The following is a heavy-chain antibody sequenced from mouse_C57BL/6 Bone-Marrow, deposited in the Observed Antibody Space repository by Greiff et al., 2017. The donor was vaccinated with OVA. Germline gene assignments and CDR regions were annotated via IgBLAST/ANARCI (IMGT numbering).Heavy chain of an antibody. CDR1: GYAFSSYW. CDR2: IYPGAGDT. D-gene: IGHD1-1*01. Sequence: QVQLQQSGAELVKPGASVKISCKASGYAFSSYWMNWVKQRPGKGLEWIGQIYPGAGDTNYNGKFKGKATLTADKSSSTAYMQLSSLTSEDSAFYFCARLITTVVASDYWGQGTTLTVSS. V-gene: IGHV1-80*01. J-gene: IGHJ2*01. CDR3: ARLITTVVASDY.